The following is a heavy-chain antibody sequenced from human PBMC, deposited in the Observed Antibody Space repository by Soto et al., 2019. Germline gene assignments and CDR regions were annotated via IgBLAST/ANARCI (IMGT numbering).Heavy chain of an antibody. CDR1: GYSFTSYW. J-gene: IGHJ4*02. D-gene: IGHD3-3*01. CDR3: ASSYFLEWLLPSFDY. CDR2: IYPGDSDT. Sequence: PGESLKISCKGSGYSFTSYWIGWVRQMPGKGLEWMGIIYPGDSDTRYSPSFQGQVTISADKSISTAYLQWSSLKASDTAMYYCASSYFLEWLLPSFDYWGQGTLVTVSS. V-gene: IGHV5-51*01.